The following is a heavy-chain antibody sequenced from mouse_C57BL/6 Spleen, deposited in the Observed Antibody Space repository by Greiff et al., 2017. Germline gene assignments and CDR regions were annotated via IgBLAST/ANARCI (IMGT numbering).Heavy chain of an antibody. Sequence: QVQLQQSGAELVRPGASVTLSCKASGYTFTDYEMHWVKQTPVHGLEWIGAIDPETGGTAYNQKFKGKAILTADKSSSTAYMELRSLTSEDSAVYYCTRSGPYYGSSYGAYWGQGTLFTVSA. CDR3: TRSGPYYGSSYGAY. CDR2: IDPETGGT. J-gene: IGHJ3*01. CDR1: GYTFTDYE. D-gene: IGHD1-1*01. V-gene: IGHV1-15*01.